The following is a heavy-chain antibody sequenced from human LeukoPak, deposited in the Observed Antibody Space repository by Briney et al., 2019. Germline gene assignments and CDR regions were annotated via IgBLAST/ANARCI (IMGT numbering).Heavy chain of an antibody. CDR1: GFSFSSYR. CDR3: ARNVIRHYFIDV. Sequence: PGGSLRLSCVGSGFSFSSYRMNWVRQAPGKGLEWVSSISIRGSNVNYAESVKGRFTISRDNAQNSLFLQLDDLRAEDTAVYYCARNVIRHYFIDVWGKGTTVTVSS. V-gene: IGHV3-21*01. CDR2: ISIRGSNV. J-gene: IGHJ6*03. D-gene: IGHD3-10*01.